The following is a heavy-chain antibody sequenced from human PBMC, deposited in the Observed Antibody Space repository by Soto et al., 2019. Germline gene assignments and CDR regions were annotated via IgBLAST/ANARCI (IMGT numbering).Heavy chain of an antibody. J-gene: IGHJ4*02. CDR2: INHSGST. D-gene: IGHD4-17*01. Sequence: SETLSLTCAVYGGSFSGYYWSWIRQPPGKGPEWIGEINHSGSTNYNPSLKSRVTISVDTSKNQFSLKLSSVTAADTAVYYCARGLGGLRVYDYWGQGTLVTVSS. CDR3: ARGLGGLRVYDY. V-gene: IGHV4-34*01. CDR1: GGSFSGYY.